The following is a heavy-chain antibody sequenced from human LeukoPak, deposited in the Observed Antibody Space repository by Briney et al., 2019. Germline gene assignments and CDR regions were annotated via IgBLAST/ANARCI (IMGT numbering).Heavy chain of an antibody. V-gene: IGHV4-59*01. Sequence: SETLSLTCTVSGGSISRYYWSWIRQPPGKGLEWIGYIYYSGSTNYNPSLKSRVTISVDTSKNQFSLKLSSVTSADTAVYYCASRKSDSYDRWRAFRIWVQGTMVTVSS. CDR1: GGSISRYY. CDR2: IYYSGST. CDR3: ASRKSDSYDRWRAFRI. D-gene: IGHD3-22*01. J-gene: IGHJ3*02.